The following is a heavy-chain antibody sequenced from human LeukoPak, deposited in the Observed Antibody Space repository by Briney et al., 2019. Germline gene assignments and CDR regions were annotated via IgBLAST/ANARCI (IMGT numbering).Heavy chain of an antibody. D-gene: IGHD6-13*01. V-gene: IGHV3-48*01. Sequence: GGSLRLSCAASGFTLSDYTMNWVRRAPGKELEWVSCIDLSGSILYYVDSVKGRFTISRDNAKNSLYLQMNSLRAEDTALYYCAKDIGTGGTGWYFDLWGRGTLVTVSS. CDR3: AKDIGTGGTGWYFDL. J-gene: IGHJ2*01. CDR1: GFTLSDYT. CDR2: IDLSGSIL.